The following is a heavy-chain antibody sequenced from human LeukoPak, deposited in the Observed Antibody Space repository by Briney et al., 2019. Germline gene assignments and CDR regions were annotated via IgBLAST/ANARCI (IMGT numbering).Heavy chain of an antibody. V-gene: IGHV3-23*01. Sequence: GGSLRLSSAASGFTFSSYAMSWVRQAPGKGLEWVSAISGSGGSTYYADSVKGRFTISRDNSKNTLYLQMNSLRAEDTAVYYCAKSMVRGVIITFDYWGQGTLVTVSS. D-gene: IGHD3-10*01. CDR1: GFTFSSYA. CDR2: ISGSGGST. CDR3: AKSMVRGVIITFDY. J-gene: IGHJ4*02.